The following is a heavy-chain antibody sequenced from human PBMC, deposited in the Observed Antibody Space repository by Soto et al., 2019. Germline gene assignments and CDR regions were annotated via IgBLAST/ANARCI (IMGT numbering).Heavy chain of an antibody. CDR2: ISAYNGNT. Sequence: XSVKVSCKASGYPFTSYGISWGRQAPGQGLEWMGWISAYNGNTNYAQKLQGGVTMTTDTSTSTAYMELRSLRSDDTAVYYCARDSLSDYDILTGYYDDAFDIWGQGTMVTVSS. J-gene: IGHJ3*02. V-gene: IGHV1-18*01. D-gene: IGHD3-9*01. CDR3: ARDSLSDYDILTGYYDDAFDI. CDR1: GYPFTSYG.